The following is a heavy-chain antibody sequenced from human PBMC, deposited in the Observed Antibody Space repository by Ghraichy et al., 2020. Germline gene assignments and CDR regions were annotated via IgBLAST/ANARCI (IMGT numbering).Heavy chain of an antibody. CDR1: GYTFTGYY. V-gene: IGHV1-2*02. CDR2: INPNSGGT. J-gene: IGHJ4*02. Sequence: ASVKVSCKASGYTFTGYYMHWVRQAPGQGLEWMGWINPNSGGTNNAQKFQGRVTMTRDTSIRTAYMELSSLRSYDTAVYYCSRFDPVAATPYDYWGQGTLVTVSS. D-gene: IGHD2-15*01. CDR3: SRFDPVAATPYDY.